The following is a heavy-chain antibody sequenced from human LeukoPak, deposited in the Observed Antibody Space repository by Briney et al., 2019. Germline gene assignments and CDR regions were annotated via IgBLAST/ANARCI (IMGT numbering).Heavy chain of an antibody. CDR1: GYTFTSYY. Sequence: ASVKVSCKASGYTFTSYYMHWVRQAPGQGLEWMGIINPSGGSTSYAQKFQGRVTMTRDTSTSTVYMELSSLRSEDTAVYYCARDLGHYYDSSGYPRYTLPGAYYFDYWGQGALVTVSS. CDR3: ARDLGHYYDSSGYPRYTLPGAYYFDY. D-gene: IGHD3-22*01. J-gene: IGHJ4*02. CDR2: INPSGGST. V-gene: IGHV1-46*01.